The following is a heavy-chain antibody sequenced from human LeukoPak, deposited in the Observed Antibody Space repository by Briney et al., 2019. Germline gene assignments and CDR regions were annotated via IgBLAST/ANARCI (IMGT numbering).Heavy chain of an antibody. V-gene: IGHV1-2*02. Sequence: ASVKVSCKASGYTFTGYYMHWVRQAPGQGLEWMGWINPNSGGTNYAQKFQGRVTMTRDTSISTAYMELSRLRSDDTAVYYCATGQVGDFWSGYYYYWGQGTLVTVSS. CDR2: INPNSGGT. J-gene: IGHJ4*02. D-gene: IGHD3-3*01. CDR1: GYTFTGYY. CDR3: ATGQVGDFWSGYYYY.